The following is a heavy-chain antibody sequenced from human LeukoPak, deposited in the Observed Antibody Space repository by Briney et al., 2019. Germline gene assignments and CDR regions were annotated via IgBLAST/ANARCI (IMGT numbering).Heavy chain of an antibody. V-gene: IGHV4-59*01. Sequence: SETLSLTCTVSGGSISSYYWSWIRQPPGKGLEWIGYIYYGGSTNYNPSLKSRVTISVDTSKNQFSLKLSSVTAADTAVYYCARTHAYYDILTGYSPWNWFDPWGQGTLVTVSS. J-gene: IGHJ5*02. CDR1: GGSISSYY. CDR3: ARTHAYYDILTGYSPWNWFDP. CDR2: IYYGGST. D-gene: IGHD3-9*01.